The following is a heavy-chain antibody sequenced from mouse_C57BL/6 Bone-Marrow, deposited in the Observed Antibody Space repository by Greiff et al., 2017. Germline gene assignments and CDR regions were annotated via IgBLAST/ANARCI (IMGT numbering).Heavy chain of an antibody. Sequence: EVKLVESGGGLVQPKGSLKLSCAASGFSFNTYAMNWVRQAPGKGLEWVARIRSKSNNYATYYADSVKDRFTISRDDSESMLYLQMNNLKTEDTAMYYCVRGGTPWFAYWGQGTLVTVSA. CDR1: GFSFNTYA. CDR3: VRGGTPWFAY. CDR2: IRSKSNNYAT. V-gene: IGHV10-1*01. J-gene: IGHJ3*01.